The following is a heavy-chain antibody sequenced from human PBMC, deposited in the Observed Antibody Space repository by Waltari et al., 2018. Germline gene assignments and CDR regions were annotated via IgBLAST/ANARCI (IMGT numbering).Heavy chain of an antibody. Sequence: EVQLVESGGGLVQPGGSLRLSCAASGFTVSSNYLSWVRQAPGKGLEWVSVIYSGGSTYYADSVKGRFTISRDNSKNTLYLQMNSLGAEDTAVYYCARDRVTYYYDSSGYYDDAFDIWGQGTMVTVSS. CDR2: IYSGGST. J-gene: IGHJ3*02. V-gene: IGHV3-66*02. CDR3: ARDRVTYYYDSSGYYDDAFDI. CDR1: GFTVSSNY. D-gene: IGHD3-22*01.